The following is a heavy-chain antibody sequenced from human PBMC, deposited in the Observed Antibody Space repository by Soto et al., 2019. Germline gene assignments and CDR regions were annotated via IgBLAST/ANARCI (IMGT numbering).Heavy chain of an antibody. CDR3: ARVGHSGYDSKYYYYYMDV. CDR2: ISAYNGNT. CDR1: GYTFTSYG. Sequence: ASVKVSCKASGYTFTSYGISWVRQAPGQGLEWMGWISAYNGNTNYAQKLQGRVTMTTDTSTSTAYMELRSLRSDDTAVYYCARVGHSGYDSKYYYYYMDVWGKGTTVTVSS. V-gene: IGHV1-18*01. J-gene: IGHJ6*03. D-gene: IGHD5-12*01.